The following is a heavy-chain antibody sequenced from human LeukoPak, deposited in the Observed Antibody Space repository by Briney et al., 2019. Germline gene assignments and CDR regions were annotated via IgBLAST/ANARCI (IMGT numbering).Heavy chain of an antibody. J-gene: IGHJ4*02. Sequence: SETLSLTCAVYGGSFSGYYWSWIRQPPGKGLEWIGEINHSGSTNYNPSLKSRVTISVDTSKNQFSLRLSSVTAADAAIYYCARAVSGRFDYWGQGTLVTVSS. D-gene: IGHD6-19*01. CDR2: INHSGST. CDR1: GGSFSGYY. CDR3: ARAVSGRFDY. V-gene: IGHV4-34*01.